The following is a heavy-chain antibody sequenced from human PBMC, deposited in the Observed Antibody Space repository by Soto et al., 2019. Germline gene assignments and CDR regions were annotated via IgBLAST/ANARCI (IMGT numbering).Heavy chain of an antibody. J-gene: IGHJ4*02. V-gene: IGHV1-18*01. CDR2: ISTYNGNT. CDR1: GDSFTSFA. D-gene: IGHD1-26*01. Sequence: QVQLLQSGVEVKKPGASVKVSCKVSGDSFTSFAISWVRQAPGQGLEWMGWISTYNGNTNYGPKVQGRVTLTTDTSTSTAYMDLRRLRADDTAVYYCAAGSFLGPWQYWGQGTLVTVSS. CDR3: AAGSFLGPWQY.